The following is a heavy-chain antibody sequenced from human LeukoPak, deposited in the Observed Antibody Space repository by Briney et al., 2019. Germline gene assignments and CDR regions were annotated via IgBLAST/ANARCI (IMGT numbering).Heavy chain of an antibody. Sequence: SETLSLTCAVYGGSFSGYYWSWIRQPPGKGLEWIGEINHSGSTNYNPSLKSRVTISVDTSKNQLSLKLSSVTAADTAVYYCARAGYYPDAFDIWGQGTMVTVSS. CDR1: GGSFSGYY. CDR2: INHSGST. CDR3: ARAGYYPDAFDI. J-gene: IGHJ3*02. V-gene: IGHV4-34*01. D-gene: IGHD3-10*01.